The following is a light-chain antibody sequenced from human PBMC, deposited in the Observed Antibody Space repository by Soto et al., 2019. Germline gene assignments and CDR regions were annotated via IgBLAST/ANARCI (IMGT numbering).Light chain of an antibody. V-gene: IGKV3-20*01. Sequence: DTVLTQSPGTLSLSPGERATLSCRASQSVNSRYIAWYQVEPGQAPRLLIYEASSRATGIPDRFSGGGSGTDFTLSISKVEPEDFAVYYCQQYGRPPRATFGQGTKVDIK. CDR3: QQYGRPPRAT. CDR1: QSVNSRY. CDR2: EAS. J-gene: IGKJ1*01.